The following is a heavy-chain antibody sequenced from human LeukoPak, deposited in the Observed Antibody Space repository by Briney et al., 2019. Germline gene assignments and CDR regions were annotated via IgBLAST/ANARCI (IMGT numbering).Heavy chain of an antibody. CDR1: GYTFTSYY. J-gene: IGHJ6*02. Sequence: GAPVKVSCKASGYTFTSYYMHWVRQAPGQGLEWMGIINPSGGSTSYAQKFQGRVTMTRDTSTSTVYMELSSLRSEDTAVYYCARPMVRGVIYPNYYYYYGMDVWGQGTTVTVSS. D-gene: IGHD3-10*01. V-gene: IGHV1-46*01. CDR2: INPSGGST. CDR3: ARPMVRGVIYPNYYYYYGMDV.